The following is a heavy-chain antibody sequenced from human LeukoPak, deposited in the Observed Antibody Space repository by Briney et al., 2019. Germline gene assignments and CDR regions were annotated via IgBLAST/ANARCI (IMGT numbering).Heavy chain of an antibody. V-gene: IGHV1-58*02. D-gene: IGHD1-26*01. J-gene: IGHJ6*03. CDR1: GFTFTSSA. Sequence: SVKVSCKASGFTFTSSAMQWVRQARGQRLEWIGWIVVGSGNTNYAQKFQERVTITRDMSTSTAYMELSSLRSEDTAVYYCAADTLSGSYSTDLYYYYMDVWGKGTTVTISS. CDR2: IVVGSGNT. CDR3: AADTLSGSYSTDLYYYYMDV.